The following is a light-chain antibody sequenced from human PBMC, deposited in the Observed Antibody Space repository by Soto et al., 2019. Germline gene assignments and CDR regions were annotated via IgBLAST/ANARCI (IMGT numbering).Light chain of an antibody. CDR3: SSYAGSNNFV. Sequence: QSALTQPPSASGSPGQSVTISCTGTSSDVGGYNYVSWFQQHPGKAPKVKVYGVANRPSGVPDRFSGSKSGNTASLTVSGLQAVDEADYYCSSYAGSNNFVVGTGTKLTVL. J-gene: IGLJ1*01. V-gene: IGLV2-8*01. CDR2: GVA. CDR1: SSDVGGYNY.